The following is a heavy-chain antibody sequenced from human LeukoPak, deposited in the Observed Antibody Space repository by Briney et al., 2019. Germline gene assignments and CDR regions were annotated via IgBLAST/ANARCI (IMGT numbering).Heavy chain of an antibody. CDR1: GFTFSSYA. CDR3: ARSPHIGGWYYQVDY. V-gene: IGHV3-30*04. CDR2: ISYDGSNK. D-gene: IGHD6-19*01. J-gene: IGHJ4*02. Sequence: GRSLRLSCAASGFTFSSYAMHWVRQAPGKGLEWVAVISYDGSNKYYADSVKGRFTISRDNFKNTLYLQMSTLRAEDTAVYYCARSPHIGGWYYQVDYWGQGTLVTVSS.